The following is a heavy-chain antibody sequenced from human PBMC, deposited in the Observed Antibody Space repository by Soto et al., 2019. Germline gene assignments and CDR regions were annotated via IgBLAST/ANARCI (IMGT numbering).Heavy chain of an antibody. CDR1: GFTFSSYS. Sequence: PGGSLRLSCAASGFTFSSYSMNWVRQAPGKGLEWVSSISSSSSYIYYADSVKGRFTISRDNAKNSLYLQMNSLRAEDTAVYYCARDRGAVASGVIDYWGQGTLVTVSS. CDR3: ARDRGAVASGVIDY. D-gene: IGHD6-19*01. V-gene: IGHV3-21*01. J-gene: IGHJ4*02. CDR2: ISSSSSYI.